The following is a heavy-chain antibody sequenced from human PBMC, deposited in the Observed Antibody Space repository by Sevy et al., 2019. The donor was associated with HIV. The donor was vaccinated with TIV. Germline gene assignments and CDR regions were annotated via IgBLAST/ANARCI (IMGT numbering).Heavy chain of an antibody. CDR2: ISGSGGST. CDR1: GFTFTSYA. Sequence: GGSLRLSCAVSGFTFTSYAMSWVRQAPGKGLEWVSAISGSGGSTYYADSVKGRFTISRDNSKNTLYMQMSSLRAEDTAVYYCAKVTMPALTMGPPDYWGQGTLVTVSS. CDR3: AKVTMPALTMGPPDY. D-gene: IGHD3-10*01. J-gene: IGHJ4*02. V-gene: IGHV3-23*01.